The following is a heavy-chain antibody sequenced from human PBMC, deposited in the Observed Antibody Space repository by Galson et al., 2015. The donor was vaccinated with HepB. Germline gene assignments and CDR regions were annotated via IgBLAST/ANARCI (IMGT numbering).Heavy chain of an antibody. J-gene: IGHJ3*02. CDR2: ISGNGGTT. CDR1: GFTFSTYA. D-gene: IGHD3-10*01. V-gene: IGHV3-23*01. CDR3: TLGDLGAIGI. Sequence: SLRLSCAVSGFTFSTYAMSWVRQAPGKGLEWVSAISGNGGTTYYADSVKGRFTISRDNSKNTLYMQMNSLTTEDTAVYYCTLGDLGAIGIWGQGTMVTVSS.